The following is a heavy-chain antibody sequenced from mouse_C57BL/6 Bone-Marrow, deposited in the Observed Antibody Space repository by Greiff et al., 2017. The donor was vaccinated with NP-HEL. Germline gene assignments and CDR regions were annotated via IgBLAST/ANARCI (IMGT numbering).Heavy chain of an antibody. V-gene: IGHV1-55*01. CDR3: ALDSSGYDYAMDY. CDR1: GYTFTSYW. J-gene: IGHJ4*01. Sequence: VQLQQPGAELVKPGASVKMSCKASGYTFTSYWITWVKQRPGQGLEWIGDIYPGSGSTNYNEKFKSKATLTVDTSSSTAYMQLSSLTSEDSAVYYCALDSSGYDYAMDYWGQGTSVTVSS. D-gene: IGHD3-2*02. CDR2: IYPGSGST.